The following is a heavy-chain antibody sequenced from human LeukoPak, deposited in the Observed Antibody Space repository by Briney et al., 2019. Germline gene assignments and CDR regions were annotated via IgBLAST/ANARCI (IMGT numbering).Heavy chain of an antibody. CDR1: GYSISSGYY. CDR3: ARARYYYGSGPMDV. CDR2: IYHSGST. V-gene: IGHV4-38-2*02. D-gene: IGHD3-10*01. Sequence: SETLSLTCTVSGYSISSGYYWGWLRPPPGKGLEWVGSIYHSGSTYYNPSLKSRVTISVDTSKNQFSLKLSSVTAADTAVYYCARARYYYGSGPMDVWGKGTTVTVSS. J-gene: IGHJ6*04.